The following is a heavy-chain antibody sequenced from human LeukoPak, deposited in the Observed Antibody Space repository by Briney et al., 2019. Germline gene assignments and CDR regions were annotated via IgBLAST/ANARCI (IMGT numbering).Heavy chain of an antibody. Sequence: SETLSLTCTVSGGSISSYYWSWIRQPPGKGLEWIGYIYYSGSTNYNPSLKSRVTISVDTSKNQFSLKLSSVTAADTAVYYCARLPLDYYDSSAYNFDYWGQGTLVTVSS. D-gene: IGHD3-22*01. V-gene: IGHV4-59*08. CDR1: GGSISSYY. J-gene: IGHJ4*02. CDR3: ARLPLDYYDSSAYNFDY. CDR2: IYYSGST.